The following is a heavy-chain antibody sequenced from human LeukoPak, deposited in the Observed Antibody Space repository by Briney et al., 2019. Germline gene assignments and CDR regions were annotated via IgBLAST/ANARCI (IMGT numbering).Heavy chain of an antibody. V-gene: IGHV3-74*01. CDR2: ISTDGSLT. J-gene: IGHJ4*02. CDR1: GFTFSNYL. Sequence: GGSLRLSCAASGFTFSNYLMHWVRQTPGKGLVWISRISTDGSLTNYADSVKGRFTISRDNAKNSLYLQMNSLRAEDTAVYYCARGGSSSFAFDYWGQGTLVTVSP. D-gene: IGHD6-13*01. CDR3: ARGGSSSFAFDY.